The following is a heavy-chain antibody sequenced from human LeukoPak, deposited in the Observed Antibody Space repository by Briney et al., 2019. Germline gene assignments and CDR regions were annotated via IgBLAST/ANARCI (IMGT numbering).Heavy chain of an antibody. CDR1: GLTFSSYS. D-gene: IGHD6-19*01. CDR2: ISSSSSYI. V-gene: IGHV3-21*01. J-gene: IGHJ4*02. Sequence: PGGSLRLSCAASGLTFSSYSMNWVRQAPGKGLEWVSSISSSSSYIYYADSVKGRFTISRDNAKNSLYLQMNSLRAEDTAVYYCARDWKSGWYSAFDYWGQGTLVTVSS. CDR3: ARDWKSGWYSAFDY.